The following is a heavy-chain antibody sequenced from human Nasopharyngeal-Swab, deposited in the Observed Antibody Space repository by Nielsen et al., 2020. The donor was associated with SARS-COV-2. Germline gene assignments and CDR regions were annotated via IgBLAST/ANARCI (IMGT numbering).Heavy chain of an antibody. CDR3: AGVGSSWYGINYYYYMDV. CDR2: IWYDGSNK. V-gene: IGHV3-33*01. Sequence: GESLKISCAASGFTFSRYGMHWVRQAPGKGLEWVAVIWYDGSNKYYADSVKGRFTISRDNSKNTLYLQMNSLRAEDTAVYYCAGVGSSWYGINYYYYMDVWGKGTTVTVSS. CDR1: GFTFSRYG. D-gene: IGHD6-13*01. J-gene: IGHJ6*03.